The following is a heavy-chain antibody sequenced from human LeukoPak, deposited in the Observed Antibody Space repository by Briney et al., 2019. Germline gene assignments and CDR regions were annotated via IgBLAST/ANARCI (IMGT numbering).Heavy chain of an antibody. V-gene: IGHV3-48*01. CDR1: GFTFSTFS. Sequence: GGSLRLSCAASGFTFSTFSMNWVRQAPGKGLEWVSYITSDTTSISYAVSVKGRFTISRDNSKNTLYLQMNSLRAEDTAVYYCANRRTAAGEKYFDYWGQGTLVTVSS. CDR2: ITSDTTSI. J-gene: IGHJ4*02. CDR3: ANRRTAAGEKYFDY. D-gene: IGHD6-13*01.